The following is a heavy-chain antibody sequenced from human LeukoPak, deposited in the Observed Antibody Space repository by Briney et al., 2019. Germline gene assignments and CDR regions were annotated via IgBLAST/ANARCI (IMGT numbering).Heavy chain of an antibody. CDR2: IYYSGST. Sequence: SETLSLTCTVSGGSISSYYWSWIRQPPGKGLGWIGYIYYSGSTNYNPSLKSRVTISVDTSKNQFSLKLSSVTAADTAVYYCARSGADYIWGSYRFGSWFDPWGQGTLVTVSS. CDR1: GGSISSYY. J-gene: IGHJ5*02. V-gene: IGHV4-59*01. D-gene: IGHD3-16*02. CDR3: ARSGADYIWGSYRFGSWFDP.